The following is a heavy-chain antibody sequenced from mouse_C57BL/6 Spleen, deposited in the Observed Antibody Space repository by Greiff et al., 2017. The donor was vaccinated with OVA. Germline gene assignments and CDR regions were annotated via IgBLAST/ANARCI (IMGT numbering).Heavy chain of an antibody. Sequence: QVQLQQPGTELVKPGASVKLSCKASGYTFTSYWMHWVKQRPGQGLEWIGNINPSNGGANYNEKFKSKATLTVDKSSSTAYMQLSSLTSEDSAVYYCAPQLTGTRVFAYWGQGTLVTVSA. J-gene: IGHJ3*01. CDR1: GYTFTSYW. CDR2: INPSNGGA. D-gene: IGHD4-1*01. CDR3: APQLTGTRVFAY. V-gene: IGHV1-53*01.